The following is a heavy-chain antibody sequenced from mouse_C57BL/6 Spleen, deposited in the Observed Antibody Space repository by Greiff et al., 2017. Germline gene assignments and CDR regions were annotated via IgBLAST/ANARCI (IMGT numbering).Heavy chain of an antibody. CDR2: ISDGGSYT. CDR1: GFTFSSYA. V-gene: IGHV5-4*01. Sequence: EVKLMESGGGLVKPGGSLKLSCAASGFTFSSYAMSWVRQTPEKRLEWVATISDGGSYTYYPDNVKGRFTISRDNAKNNLYLQMSHLKSEDTAMXYCARDGDGPFDYWGQGTTLTVSS. J-gene: IGHJ2*01. D-gene: IGHD1-2*01. CDR3: ARDGDGPFDY.